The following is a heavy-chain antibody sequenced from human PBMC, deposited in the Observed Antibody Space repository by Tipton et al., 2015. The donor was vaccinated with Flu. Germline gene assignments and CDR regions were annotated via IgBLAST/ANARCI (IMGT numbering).Heavy chain of an antibody. CDR3: ATNSSRGTSFDS. CDR2: INHYGNT. D-gene: IGHD3-22*01. V-gene: IGHV4-34*01. CDR1: GGSLSDYF. J-gene: IGHJ4*02. Sequence: GLVKPSGTLSLTCAVSGGSLSDYFWSWIRQSPGKGLEWIGQINHYGNTNYMSSLKSRVTMSVDMSHNQFSLRLKSMTPADAGFYYCATNSSRGTSFDSWGPGTLVTVSS.